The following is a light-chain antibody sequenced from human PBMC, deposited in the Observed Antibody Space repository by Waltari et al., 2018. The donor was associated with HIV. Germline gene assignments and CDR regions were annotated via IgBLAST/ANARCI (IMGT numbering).Light chain of an antibody. V-gene: IGLV3-21*04. CDR2: FDS. J-gene: IGLJ2*01. Sequence: SYLLTQPPSVSVAPGQTARITCEGDNIGSKSVHWYQQKPGQATVLVIYFDSARPSGIPERFSGSNSGNTATLTIIRVESGDEADYHCQLWDTKSVHPGAVFGGGTKLTVL. CDR1: NIGSKS. CDR3: QLWDTKSVHPGAV.